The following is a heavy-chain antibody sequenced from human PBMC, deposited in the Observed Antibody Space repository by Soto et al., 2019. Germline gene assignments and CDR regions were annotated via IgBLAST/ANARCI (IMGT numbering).Heavy chain of an antibody. CDR2: LVPVFGTA. J-gene: IGHJ4*02. D-gene: IGHD3-10*01. CDR3: ARRPGVFDY. Sequence: QVQLVQSGAEVKKPGSSVKVSCKASGGTFSSLAISWVRQAPGQGLEWMGGLVPVFGTANYAQKFQDRVTITADKPTSTSYMELSSLRSEDTAVYYCARRPGVFDYWGQRTLVTVSS. CDR1: GGTFSSLA. V-gene: IGHV1-69*06.